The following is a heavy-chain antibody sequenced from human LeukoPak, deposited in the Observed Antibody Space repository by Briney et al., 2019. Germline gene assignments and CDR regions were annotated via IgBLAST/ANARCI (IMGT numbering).Heavy chain of an antibody. Sequence: ASVKVSCKASGYTFTGYYMHWVRQAPGQGLEWMGWINPNSGGTNYAQKFQGRVTMTRDTPISTAYMELSRLRSDDTAVYYCARDSRGIVVVPAGGDFDYWGQGTLVTVSS. V-gene: IGHV1-2*02. CDR3: ARDSRGIVVVPAGGDFDY. J-gene: IGHJ4*02. D-gene: IGHD2-2*01. CDR1: GYTFTGYY. CDR2: INPNSGGT.